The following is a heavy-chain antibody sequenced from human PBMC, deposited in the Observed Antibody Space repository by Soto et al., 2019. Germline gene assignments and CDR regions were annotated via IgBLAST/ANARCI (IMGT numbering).Heavy chain of an antibody. V-gene: IGHV1-46*01. D-gene: IGHD2-8*02. CDR2: ITPIDDST. CDR3: ATGGVVYFDY. Sequence: ASVKVSCKESGYTFTTYYMHWLRQARGQGLEWMGIITPIDDSTRYDQKFQDRVTMTTDTSTSTAYMELRSLRSDDTAVYYCATGGVVYFDYWGQGTLVTVSS. J-gene: IGHJ4*02. CDR1: GYTFTTYY.